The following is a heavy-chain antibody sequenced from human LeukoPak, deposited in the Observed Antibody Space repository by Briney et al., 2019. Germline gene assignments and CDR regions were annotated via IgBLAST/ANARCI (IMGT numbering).Heavy chain of an antibody. CDR3: AKDRKFYDSSGYYQLYFDY. D-gene: IGHD3-22*01. CDR1: GFTFSSYA. V-gene: IGHV3-23*01. J-gene: IGHJ4*02. CDR2: ISGSGGST. Sequence: GGSLRLSCAASGFTFSSYAMSWVRQAPGKGLEWVSAISGSGGSTYYADSVKGRFTISRDNSKNTLYLQMNSLRAEDTAVYYCAKDRKFYDSSGYYQLYFDYWGQGTLVTVSS.